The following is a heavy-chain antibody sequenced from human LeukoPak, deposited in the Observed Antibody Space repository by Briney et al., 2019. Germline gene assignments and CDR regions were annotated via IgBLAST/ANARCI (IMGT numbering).Heavy chain of an antibody. CDR3: ARDRSIAARFHYFDY. D-gene: IGHD6-6*01. CDR2: ISSSGSTI. J-gene: IGHJ4*02. V-gene: IGHV3-11*01. CDR1: RFTFSDYY. Sequence: GGSLRLSCAASRFTFSDYYMSWIRQAPGKGLEWVSYISSSGSTIYYADSVKGRFTISRDNAKNSLYLQMNSLRAEDTAVYYCARDRSIAARFHYFDYWGQGTLVTVSS.